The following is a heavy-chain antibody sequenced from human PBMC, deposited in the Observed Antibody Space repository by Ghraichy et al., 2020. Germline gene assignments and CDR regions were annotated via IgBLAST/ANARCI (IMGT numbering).Heavy chain of an antibody. D-gene: IGHD3-22*01. V-gene: IGHV4-59*01. CDR2: IYYSGST. Sequence: SETLSLTCTVSGGSISSYYWSWIRQPPGKRLEWIGYIYYSGSTNYNPSLKSRVTISVDTSKNQFSLKLSSVTAADTAVYYCARRGSSGYYSQDWFDPWGQGTLVTVSS. CDR1: GGSISSYY. CDR3: ARRGSSGYYSQDWFDP. J-gene: IGHJ5*02.